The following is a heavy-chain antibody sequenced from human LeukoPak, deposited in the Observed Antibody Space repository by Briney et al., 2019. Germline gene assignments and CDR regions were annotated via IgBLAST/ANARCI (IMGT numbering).Heavy chain of an antibody. D-gene: IGHD3-22*01. V-gene: IGHV1-2*02. J-gene: IGHJ4*02. Sequence: ASVKVSRKASGYTFTGYYMHWGRQAPGQGLEWMGWINPNSGGTNYAQKFQGRVTMTGDTSISTAYMELSRLRSDDTAVYYCARGKYYYDSSGYLKSDIDYWGQGTLVTVSS. CDR1: GYTFTGYY. CDR2: INPNSGGT. CDR3: ARGKYYYDSSGYLKSDIDY.